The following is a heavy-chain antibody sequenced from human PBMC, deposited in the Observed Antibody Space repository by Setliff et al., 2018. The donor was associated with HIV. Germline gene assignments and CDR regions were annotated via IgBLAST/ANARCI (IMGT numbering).Heavy chain of an antibody. V-gene: IGHV3-23*01. CDR2: ISGDGGRT. J-gene: IGHJ5*02. CDR3: AKFPVFKWFGERQGWFDL. D-gene: IGHD3-10*01. Sequence: GRSLRLSCAASEFTFGNYAMGWVRQAPGKGLEWVSAISGDGGRTYVAGPVKGRLSTSRDNSKNTMYLQMNSLRVEDTAVYYCAKFPVFKWFGERQGWFDLWGQGTLVTVSS. CDR1: EFTFGNYA.